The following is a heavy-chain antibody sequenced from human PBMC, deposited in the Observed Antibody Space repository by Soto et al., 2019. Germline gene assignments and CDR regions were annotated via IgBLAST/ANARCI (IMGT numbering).Heavy chain of an antibody. D-gene: IGHD6-13*01. CDR2: IYYSGST. J-gene: IGHJ4*02. V-gene: IGHV4-39*01. CDR3: ARHQQLVSDFDY. Sequence: SETLSLTCTVSGGSISSSSYYWGWIRQPPGKGLEWIGSIYYSGSTYYNPSLKSRVTISVDTSKNQFSLKLSSVTAADTAVYYCARHQQLVSDFDYWGQGTLVTVSS. CDR1: GGSISSSSYY.